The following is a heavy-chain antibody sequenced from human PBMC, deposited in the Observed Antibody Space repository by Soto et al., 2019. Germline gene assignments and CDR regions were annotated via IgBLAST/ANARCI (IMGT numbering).Heavy chain of an antibody. V-gene: IGHV3-7*01. CDR3: AIQQTYYDFWSGYYTA. D-gene: IGHD3-3*01. CDR2: IKQDGSEK. J-gene: IGHJ5*02. Sequence: GGSLRLSCAASGFTFSSYWMSWVRQAPGKGLEWVANIKQDGSEKYYVDSVKGRFTISRDNAKNSLYLQMNSLRAEDTAVYYCAIQQTYYDFWSGYYTAWGQGTLVTVSS. CDR1: GFTFSSYW.